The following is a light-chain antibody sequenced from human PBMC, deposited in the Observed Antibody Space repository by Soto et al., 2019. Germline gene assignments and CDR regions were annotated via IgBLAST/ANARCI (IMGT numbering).Light chain of an antibody. V-gene: IGLV1-40*01. CDR2: GNS. J-gene: IGLJ1*01. CDR1: GSNIGAGYD. Sequence: QSVLTQPPSVSGAPGQRVTISCPGSGSNIGAGYDVHWYQQLPGTAPKLPIYGNSNRPSGVPDRFSGSKSGTSASLAITGLQAEDEADYYCQSYDSSLSGYVFGTGTKVTVL. CDR3: QSYDSSLSGYV.